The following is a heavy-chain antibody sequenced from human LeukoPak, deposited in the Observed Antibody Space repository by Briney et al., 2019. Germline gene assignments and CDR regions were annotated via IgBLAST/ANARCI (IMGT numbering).Heavy chain of an antibody. CDR1: GFTFSDST. CDR2: ISNSGGYK. Sequence: PGGSLRLSCAASGFTFSDSTMTWVRQAPGKGLEWVSSISNSGGYKYYADSLKGRFTISRDNAKNSLYLQMNSLRAEDTAVYYCARGYSSGWHFDHWGQGTLVTVSS. V-gene: IGHV3-21*01. CDR3: ARGYSSGWHFDH. J-gene: IGHJ4*02. D-gene: IGHD6-19*01.